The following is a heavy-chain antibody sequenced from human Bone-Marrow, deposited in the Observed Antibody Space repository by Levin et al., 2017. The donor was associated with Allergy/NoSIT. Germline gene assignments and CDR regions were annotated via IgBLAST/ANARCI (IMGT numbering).Heavy chain of an antibody. Sequence: SETLSLTCTVSGGSVSSRGYYWSWLRQPPGTGLEWIGYIYYTGSLNYNPSLKSRVTISLDTSKNQFSLKLTSVTAADTAVYYCARVITLETPIYFDYWGQGSLVTVSS. V-gene: IGHV4-61*08. D-gene: IGHD2-21*02. CDR3: ARVITLETPIYFDY. CDR1: GGSVSSRGYY. CDR2: IYYTGSL. J-gene: IGHJ4*02.